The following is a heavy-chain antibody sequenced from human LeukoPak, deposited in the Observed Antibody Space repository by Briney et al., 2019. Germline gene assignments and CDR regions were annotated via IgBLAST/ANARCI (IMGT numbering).Heavy chain of an antibody. J-gene: IGHJ6*02. CDR3: ALGTINKDYYFGMDV. Sequence: PGGSLRLSCAVSGFTFSSYRMTWIRQAPGKGLEWLSYISNSGSSVFYADSVMGRFTVSRDNAKRSLYLQIKSLRDDDTAVCHCALGTINKDYYFGMDVWGQGTTVTVSS. CDR2: ISNSGSSV. V-gene: IGHV3-48*03. D-gene: IGHD2-8*01. CDR1: GFTFSSYR.